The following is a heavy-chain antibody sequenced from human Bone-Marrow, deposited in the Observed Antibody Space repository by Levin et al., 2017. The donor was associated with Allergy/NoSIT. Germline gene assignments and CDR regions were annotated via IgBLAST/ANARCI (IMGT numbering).Heavy chain of an antibody. J-gene: IGHJ6*02. Sequence: GGSLRLSCVGSEFPFSCHWMTWFRQAPGKGLEWVASIKEDGSERHYVDSVKGRFTISRDNSKKSLYLQLNSLKPEDTAVYYCAKLGLGSCNIPQRWYYFYGLDVWGLGTTVTVSS. D-gene: IGHD2-2*01. CDR3: AKLGLGSCNIPQRWYYFYGLDV. CDR2: IKEDGSER. V-gene: IGHV3-7*01. CDR1: EFPFSCHW.